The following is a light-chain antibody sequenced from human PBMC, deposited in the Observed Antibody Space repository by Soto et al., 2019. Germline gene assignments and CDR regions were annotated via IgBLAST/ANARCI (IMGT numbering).Light chain of an antibody. V-gene: IGLV2-14*03. CDR2: DVS. CDR3: SSYTGSGTPLV. J-gene: IGLJ1*01. CDR1: SGDVGGYNY. Sequence: QSALTQPASVSGSPGQSITISCTGTSGDVGGYNYVSWYQQHPAKAPKLIIYDVSNRPSGVSHRFSGSKSGNTASLTISGLQAEDEADYYCSSYTGSGTPLVFGTGTKLTVL.